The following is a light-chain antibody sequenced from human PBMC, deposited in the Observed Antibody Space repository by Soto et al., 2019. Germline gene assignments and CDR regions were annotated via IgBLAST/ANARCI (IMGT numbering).Light chain of an antibody. Sequence: EIVLTQSPGTLSLSPGESGILSCRTSQTVNSPYLAWYQQKPGQAPRLLISGASTRATGMPARFSGSGSETEFTRTISRLESGDFAVYYWHQHETSPPTFGTGTKVDVK. J-gene: IGKJ3*01. CDR1: QTVNSPY. CDR3: HQHETSPPT. V-gene: IGKV3-20*01. CDR2: GAS.